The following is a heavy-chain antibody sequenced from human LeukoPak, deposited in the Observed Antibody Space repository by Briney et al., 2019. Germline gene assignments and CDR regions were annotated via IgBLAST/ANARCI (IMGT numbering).Heavy chain of an antibody. D-gene: IGHD5-12*01. J-gene: IGHJ4*02. CDR3: ARGLVSQYRGQDLENYFDY. Sequence: SETLSLTCTVSGGSIRSYYWSWIRQPAGKGLEWIGRIDTSENTRYNPSLESRVTMSLDTSKNQLSLRLNSVTAADTAVYHCARGLVSQYRGQDLENYFDYWGQGTLVTVSS. CDR2: IDTSENT. CDR1: GGSIRSYY. V-gene: IGHV4-4*07.